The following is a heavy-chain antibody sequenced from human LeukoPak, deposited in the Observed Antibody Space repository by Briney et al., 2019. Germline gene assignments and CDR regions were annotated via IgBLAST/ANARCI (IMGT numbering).Heavy chain of an antibody. D-gene: IGHD6-19*01. V-gene: IGHV4-59*01. CDR1: GGSFSNYC. CDR3: ARWHDSGRYFDY. J-gene: IGHJ4*02. Sequence: PSETLSLTCTVSGGSFSNYCWNWMRQSPGKGLEWIGYTCDSANTYHNPSLKSRVTISIDTSKNQFSLKLTSTTAADTAVYYCARWHDSGRYFDYWGRGTSVTVSS. CDR2: TCDSANT.